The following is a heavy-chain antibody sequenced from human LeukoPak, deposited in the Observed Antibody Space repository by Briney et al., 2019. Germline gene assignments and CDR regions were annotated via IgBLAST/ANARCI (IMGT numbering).Heavy chain of an antibody. V-gene: IGHV4-4*07. CDR1: GGSISSYY. Sequence: STDTLSLTCTVSGGSISSYYWSWIRQPAGKGLEWIGRIYTSGSTNYNPSLKSRVTMSVDTSKNQFSLKLSSVTAADTAVYYCAREGSSGWQEAYYYMDVWGKGTTVTVSS. CDR3: AREGSSGWQEAYYYMDV. D-gene: IGHD6-19*01. J-gene: IGHJ6*03. CDR2: IYTSGST.